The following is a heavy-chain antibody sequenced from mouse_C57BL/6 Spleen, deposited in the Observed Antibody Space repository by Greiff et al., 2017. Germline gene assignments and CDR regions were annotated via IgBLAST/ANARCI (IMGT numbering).Heavy chain of an antibody. V-gene: IGHV1-80*01. CDR3: SRRTTVVASDWYFDV. Sequence: QVQLQQSGAELVKPGASVKISCKASGYAFSSYWMSWVKQRPGKGLEWIGQIYPGDGDTYYNGKFKGKATLTADKSSSTAYMQLSSLTSEDSAVXFCSRRTTVVASDWYFDVWGTGTTVTVSS. D-gene: IGHD1-1*01. CDR2: IYPGDGDT. J-gene: IGHJ1*03. CDR1: GYAFSSYW.